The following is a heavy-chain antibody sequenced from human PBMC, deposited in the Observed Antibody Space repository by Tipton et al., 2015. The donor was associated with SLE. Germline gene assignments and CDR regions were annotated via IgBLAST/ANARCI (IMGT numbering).Heavy chain of an antibody. CDR1: GGPISSYY. CDR3: ARGSSSWDFDY. D-gene: IGHD6-13*01. Sequence: TLSLTCTVSGGPISSYYWSWIRQPPGKGLEWIGYIYYSGSTNYNPSLKSRVTISVDTSKNQFSLKLSSVTAADTAVYYCARGSSSWDFDYWGQGTLVTVSS. J-gene: IGHJ4*02. V-gene: IGHV4-59*01. CDR2: IYYSGST.